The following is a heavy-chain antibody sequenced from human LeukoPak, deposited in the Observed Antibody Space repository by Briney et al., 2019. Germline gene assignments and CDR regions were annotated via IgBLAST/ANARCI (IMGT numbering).Heavy chain of an antibody. CDR2: IYYGGST. Sequence: SETLSLTCIVSGGSISSDYWNWIRQPPGKGLEWIGYIYYGGSTNYNPSLKSRVTISVDTSKIQFSLKLSSVTAADTAVYYCARAVSASTVYYFDYWGQGTLVTVSS. CDR1: GGSISSDY. CDR3: ARAVSASTVYYFDY. V-gene: IGHV4-59*01. D-gene: IGHD4-17*01. J-gene: IGHJ4*02.